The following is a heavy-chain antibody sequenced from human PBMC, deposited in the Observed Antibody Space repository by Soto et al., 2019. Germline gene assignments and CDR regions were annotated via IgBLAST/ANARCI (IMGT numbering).Heavy chain of an antibody. J-gene: IGHJ4*02. D-gene: IGHD3-22*01. V-gene: IGHV3-11*01. CDR3: ARPPFYYDSSYSGY. Sequence: GGSLRLSCAASGFTFNNYLMSWVRQAPGKGLEWVSYISSSGSSIYYADSVKGRFTISRDNAKNSLYLQMNSLRAEDTAVYYCARPPFYYDSSYSGYWGQGTLVTVSS. CDR2: ISSSGSSI. CDR1: GFTFNNYL.